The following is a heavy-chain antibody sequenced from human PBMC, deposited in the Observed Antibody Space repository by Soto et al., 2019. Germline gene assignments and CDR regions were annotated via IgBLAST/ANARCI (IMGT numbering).Heavy chain of an antibody. V-gene: IGHV1-69*13. CDR2: IIPIFGTA. D-gene: IGHD2-15*01. Sequence: SVKVSCKASGGTFSSYAISWVRQAPGQGLEWMGGIIPIFGTANYAQKFQGRVTITADESTSTAYMELSSLRSEDTAVYYCARVNTPFYYYYYGMDVWGQGTAVTVSS. CDR3: ARVNTPFYYYYYGMDV. CDR1: GGTFSSYA. J-gene: IGHJ6*02.